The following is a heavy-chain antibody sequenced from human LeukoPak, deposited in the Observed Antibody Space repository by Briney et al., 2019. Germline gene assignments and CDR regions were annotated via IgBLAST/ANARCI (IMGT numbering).Heavy chain of an antibody. J-gene: IGHJ4*02. D-gene: IGHD5-18*01. V-gene: IGHV3-30*03. CDR2: ISYDGSNK. CDR3: AREGGYSYGLPFDY. Sequence: GGSLRLSCAASGFTFSSYGMHWVRQAPGKGLEWVAVISYDGSNKYYADSVKGRFTISRDNSKNTLYLQMNSLRAEDTAVYYCAREGGYSYGLPFDYWGQGTLVTVSS. CDR1: GFTFSSYG.